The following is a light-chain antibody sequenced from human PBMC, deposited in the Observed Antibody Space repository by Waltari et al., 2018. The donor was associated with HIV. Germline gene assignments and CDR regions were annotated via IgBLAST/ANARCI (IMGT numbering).Light chain of an antibody. V-gene: IGKV3-15*01. CDR1: QSVSSN. Sequence: EIVMTQSPATLPVSPGERATLPCRASQSVSSNLAWYQQKPGQPPRLLIYGASTRAIGIPARFSGRGSGTEFTLTISSLQSEDFAVYYCQQFNTWPQYTFGLGTKLEMK. J-gene: IGKJ2*01. CDR2: GAS. CDR3: QQFNTWPQYT.